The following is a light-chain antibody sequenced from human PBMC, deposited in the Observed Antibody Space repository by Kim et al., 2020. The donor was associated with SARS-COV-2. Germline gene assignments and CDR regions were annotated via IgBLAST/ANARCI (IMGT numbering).Light chain of an antibody. CDR3: QQYDTSPPTYT. CDR2: ASS. CDR1: QSVTSTY. Sequence: EIVLTQSPGTLSLSPGERATLSCRTSQSVTSTYIPWYQQRPGQAPRLLLYASSIRDAGIPDRFSGSGSGSDFTLTITRLEPEDFAVYYCQQYDTSPPTYTFGQGTKLEI. V-gene: IGKV3-20*01. J-gene: IGKJ2*01.